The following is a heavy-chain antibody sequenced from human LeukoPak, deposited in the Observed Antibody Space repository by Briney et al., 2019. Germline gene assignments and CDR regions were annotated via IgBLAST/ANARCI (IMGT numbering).Heavy chain of an antibody. CDR2: ISSSGSDT. CDR1: RFTFRDHF. CDR3: ATAPTEDGDGSSPGY. Sequence: KPGGSLRLSCAASRFTFRDHFMSWIRQPPGKGLEYVSYISSSGSDTYYSDSVKGRFTVSRDNAKKSLFLQMNSLRAEDTAVYYCATAPTEDGDGSSPGYWGQGTLVTVSS. J-gene: IGHJ4*02. D-gene: IGHD4-17*01. V-gene: IGHV3-11*04.